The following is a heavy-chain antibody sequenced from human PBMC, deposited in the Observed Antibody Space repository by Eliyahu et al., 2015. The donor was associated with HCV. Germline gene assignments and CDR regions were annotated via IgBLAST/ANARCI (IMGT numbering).Heavy chain of an antibody. Sequence: QVQLVQSGAEVKKPGSSVKVSCKASGGTFSTYAFNWVRQAPGQGLEWMGGIPPFVWQANYAQKFQGRVTITADESTSTAYMELSSLRSEDTAVYYCARPSADNSGVSKPFDYWGQGTLVTVSS. CDR1: GGTFSTYA. V-gene: IGHV1-69*01. CDR3: ARPSADNSGVSKPFDY. D-gene: IGHD6-19*01. CDR2: IPPFVWQA. J-gene: IGHJ4*02.